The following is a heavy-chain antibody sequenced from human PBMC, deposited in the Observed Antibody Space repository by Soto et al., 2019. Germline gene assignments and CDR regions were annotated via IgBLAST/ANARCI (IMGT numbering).Heavy chain of an antibody. CDR2: IYHSGST. V-gene: IGHV4-4*02. CDR1: GGSISSSNW. D-gene: IGHD3-10*01. J-gene: IGHJ4*02. Sequence: PSETLSLTCAVSGGSISSSNWWSWVRQPPGKGLEWIGEIYHSGSTNYNPSLKSRVTISVDKSKNQFSLKLSSVTAADTAVYYCARGRINYGSGSYYKRGSGPYFDYWGQGTLVTVSS. CDR3: ARGRINYGSGSYYKRGSGPYFDY.